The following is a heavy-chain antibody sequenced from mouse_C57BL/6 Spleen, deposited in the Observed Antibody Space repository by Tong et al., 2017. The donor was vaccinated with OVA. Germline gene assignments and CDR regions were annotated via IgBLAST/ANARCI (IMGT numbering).Heavy chain of an antibody. V-gene: IGHV1-80*01. CDR1: GYAFSSYW. CDR3: ARRGLRNWYFDV. J-gene: IGHJ1*03. D-gene: IGHD2-4*01. CDR2: IYPGDGDT. Sequence: VQLQESGPELVKPGASVKISCKASGYAFSSYWMNWVKQRPGKGLEWIGQIYPGDGDTNYNGKFKGKATLTADKSSSTAYMQLSSLTSEDSAVYFCARRGLRNWYFDVWGTGTTVTVSS.